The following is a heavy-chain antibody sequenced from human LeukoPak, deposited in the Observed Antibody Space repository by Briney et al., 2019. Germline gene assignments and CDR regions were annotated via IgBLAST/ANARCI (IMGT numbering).Heavy chain of an antibody. CDR2: INHSGST. CDR1: GFTFSNAW. D-gene: IGHD3-22*01. J-gene: IGHJ4*02. CDR3: ARWGGSGYYYRGFDY. Sequence: GSLRLSCAASGFTFSNAWMSWVRQPPGKGLECIGEINHSGSTNYNPSLKSRVTISVDTSKNQFSLKLSSVTAADTAVYYCARWGGSGYYYRGFDYWGQGTLVTVSS. V-gene: IGHV4-34*01.